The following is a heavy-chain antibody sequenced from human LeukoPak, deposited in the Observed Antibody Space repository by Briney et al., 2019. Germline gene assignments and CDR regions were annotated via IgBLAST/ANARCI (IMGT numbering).Heavy chain of an antibody. J-gene: IGHJ4*02. CDR2: IYDNGRT. V-gene: IGHV4-59*01. CDR3: ARFPNYDAYVRDY. CDR1: GGSISDDY. D-gene: IGHD4-17*01. Sequence: PSETLSLTCTVSGGSISDDYWSWIRQPPGKGLEWIGFIYDNGRTSYSPSLKSRVTISGDTSKKQFSLKLNSLTAADTAVYYCARFPNYDAYVRDYWGQGTLVTVSS.